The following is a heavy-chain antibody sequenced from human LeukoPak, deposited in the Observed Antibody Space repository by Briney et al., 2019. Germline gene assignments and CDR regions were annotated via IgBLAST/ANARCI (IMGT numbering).Heavy chain of an antibody. CDR2: ISSSSTI. D-gene: IGHD3-10*01. Sequence: GGSLRLSCAASGFTFSSYSMNWVRQAPGKGLEWVSYISSSSTIYYADSVKGRFTISRDNAQNTLYLQMNSLRAEDPALYSCAKDNESGSYQAGYGMDVWGQGTTVTVSS. CDR1: GFTFSSYS. CDR3: AKDNESGSYQAGYGMDV. V-gene: IGHV3-48*04. J-gene: IGHJ6*02.